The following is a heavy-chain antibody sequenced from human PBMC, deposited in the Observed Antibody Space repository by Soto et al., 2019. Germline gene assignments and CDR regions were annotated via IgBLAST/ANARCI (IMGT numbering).Heavy chain of an antibody. Sequence: DSVKVSCKASGYTFTSYDINWVRQATGQGLEWMGWMNPNSGNTGYAQKFQGRVTMTRNTSISTAYMELSSLRSEDTAVYYCARSRLGGFDGVYYGMDVWGQGTTVTVSS. D-gene: IGHD2-8*01. J-gene: IGHJ6*02. CDR2: MNPNSGNT. CDR1: GYTFTSYD. CDR3: ARSRLGGFDGVYYGMDV. V-gene: IGHV1-8*01.